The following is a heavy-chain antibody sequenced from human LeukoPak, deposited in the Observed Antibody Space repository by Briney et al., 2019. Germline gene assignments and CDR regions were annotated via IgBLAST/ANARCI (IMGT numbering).Heavy chain of an antibody. V-gene: IGHV3-7*01. J-gene: IGHJ4*02. CDR1: GFTFSSYW. Sequence: QAGRSLRLSCAASGFTFSSYWMSCVRQAPGKGLEWVANIKKDGSEKYYVDSVKGRFTISRDNAKNSLYLQMSSLRAEDTAVYYCARDLYRIVVVPHYFDYWGQGTLVTVSS. CDR3: ARDLYRIVVVPHYFDY. D-gene: IGHD3-22*01. CDR2: IKKDGSEK.